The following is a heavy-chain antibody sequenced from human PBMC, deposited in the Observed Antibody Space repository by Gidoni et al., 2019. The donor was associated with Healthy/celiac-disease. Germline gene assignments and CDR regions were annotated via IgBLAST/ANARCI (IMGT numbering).Heavy chain of an antibody. CDR1: GFTFSSYG. D-gene: IGHD3-3*01. Sequence: QVQLVASGGGVVQPGRSLRLSCAASGFTFSSYGMHWVRQAPGKGLEWVAVIWYDGSNKYYADSVKGRFTISRDNSKNTLYLQMNSLRAEDTAVYYCARDPYDFWSGYHPPYGYFDYWGQGTLVTVSS. CDR2: IWYDGSNK. CDR3: ARDPYDFWSGYHPPYGYFDY. J-gene: IGHJ4*02. V-gene: IGHV3-33*01.